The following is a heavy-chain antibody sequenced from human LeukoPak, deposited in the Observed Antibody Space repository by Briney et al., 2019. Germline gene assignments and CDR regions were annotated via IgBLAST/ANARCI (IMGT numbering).Heavy chain of an antibody. Sequence: ASVKVSCKASGYSFTDYYMHWVRQAPGQGLEWMGWINPYSGDTNYAQKFQGRVTMTRDTSTSTAYMEVSRLRSDDAAVFYCARVGGYCTTTSCSYGMDVWGQGSTVTVSS. CDR1: GYSFTDYY. D-gene: IGHD2-2*01. J-gene: IGHJ6*02. V-gene: IGHV1-2*02. CDR2: INPYSGDT. CDR3: ARVGGYCTTTSCSYGMDV.